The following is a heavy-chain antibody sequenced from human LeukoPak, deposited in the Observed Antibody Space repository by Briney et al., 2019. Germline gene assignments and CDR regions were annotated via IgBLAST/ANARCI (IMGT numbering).Heavy chain of an antibody. J-gene: IGHJ6*03. CDR2: MNPNSVNT. CDR3: ARTASYGLYCYMDV. V-gene: IGHV1-8*03. Sequence: ASVKVSCKASGYTFTSSDTNWVRQATGQGREWMGWMNPNSVNTGYAQKFQGRVTITRNTSISTAYMELSSLRSEDTAGYYCARTASYGLYCYMDVWGKGTTVTVSS. D-gene: IGHD3-10*01. CDR1: GYTFTSSD.